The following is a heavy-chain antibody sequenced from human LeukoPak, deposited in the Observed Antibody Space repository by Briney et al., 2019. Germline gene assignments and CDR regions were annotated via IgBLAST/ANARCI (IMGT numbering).Heavy chain of an antibody. CDR1: GGSISSYY. Sequence: SETLSLTCTVSGGSISSYYWSWIRQPPGKGLEWIGYIYYSGSTNYNPSPKSRVTISVDTSKNQFSLKLSSVTAADTAVYYCARGGVGAPWYFDLWGRGTLVTVSS. D-gene: IGHD1-26*01. V-gene: IGHV4-59*01. CDR3: ARGGVGAPWYFDL. CDR2: IYYSGST. J-gene: IGHJ2*01.